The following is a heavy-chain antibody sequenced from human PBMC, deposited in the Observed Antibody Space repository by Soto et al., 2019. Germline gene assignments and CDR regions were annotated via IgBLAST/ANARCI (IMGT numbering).Heavy chain of an antibody. Sequence: GESLKISCKGSGYSFTSYWIGWVRQMPGKGLEWMGIIYPGDSDTRYSPSFQGQVTISADKSISTAYLQWSSLKASDTAMYYCARTGFYDSSGYPTYADYWGQGTLVTVSS. J-gene: IGHJ4*02. CDR1: GYSFTSYW. D-gene: IGHD3-22*01. CDR3: ARTGFYDSSGYPTYADY. V-gene: IGHV5-51*01. CDR2: IYPGDSDT.